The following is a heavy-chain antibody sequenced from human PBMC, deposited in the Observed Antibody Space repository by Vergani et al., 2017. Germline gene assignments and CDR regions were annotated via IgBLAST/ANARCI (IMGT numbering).Heavy chain of an antibody. Sequence: QVQLVQSGAEVKKPGASLKVSCKASGYTFTSYGISWVRQAPGQGLEGMGWISAYNGNTNYAQKLQGRVTMTTDTSTSTAYMELRSMRSDDTAVYYCEIDGETGVTMVRRVXITLGTYYYYGMDVWSEGTTVTVYS. J-gene: IGHJ6*04. CDR3: EIDGETGVTMVRRVXITLGTYYYYGMDV. V-gene: IGHV1-18*01. CDR1: GYTFTSYG. D-gene: IGHD3-10*01. CDR2: ISAYNGNT.